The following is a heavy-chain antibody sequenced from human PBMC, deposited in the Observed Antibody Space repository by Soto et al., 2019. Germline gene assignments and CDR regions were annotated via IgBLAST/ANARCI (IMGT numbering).Heavy chain of an antibody. V-gene: IGHV5-10-1*01. CDR3: ARSGGDPSSYYYGMDV. CDR1: GYSFAGYW. CDR2: IDPSDSYT. J-gene: IGHJ6*02. D-gene: IGHD4-17*01. Sequence: PGESLNLSCKGSGYSFAGYWITWVRQKPGKGLEWMGRIDPSDSYTNYSPSFQGHVTISADKSISTAYLQWSSLKASDTAMYYCARSGGDPSSYYYGMDVWGQGTTVNVSS.